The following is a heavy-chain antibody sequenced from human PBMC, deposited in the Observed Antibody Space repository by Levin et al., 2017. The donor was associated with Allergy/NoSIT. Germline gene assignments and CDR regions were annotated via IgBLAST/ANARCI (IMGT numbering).Heavy chain of an antibody. D-gene: IGHD2-21*02. CDR1: GFTFSSYW. V-gene: IGHV3-7*01. CDR2: IKQDGSEK. J-gene: IGHJ4*02. CDR3: ARGLHCGGDCYRSDYFDY. Sequence: GGSLRLSCAASGFTFSSYWMIWVRQAPGKGLEWVANIKQDGSEKYYVDSVKGRFTISRDNAKNSLFLQMNSLTAEDTAVYCCARGLHCGGDCYRSDYFDYWGQGTLVTVSS.